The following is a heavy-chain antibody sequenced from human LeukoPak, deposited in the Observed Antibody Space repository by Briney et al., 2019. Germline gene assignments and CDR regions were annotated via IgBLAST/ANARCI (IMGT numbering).Heavy chain of an antibody. CDR3: AIDNTSVGYFDY. CDR1: GYTFTSYY. D-gene: IGHD2-15*01. J-gene: IGHJ4*02. V-gene: IGHV1-46*01. Sequence: ASVKVSCKASGYTFTSYYMHWVRQAPGQGLEWMGIINPSGGSTSYAQKFQGRVTMTRDMSTSTVYMELSSLRSEDTAVYYCAIDNTSVGYFDYWGQGTLVTVSS. CDR2: INPSGGST.